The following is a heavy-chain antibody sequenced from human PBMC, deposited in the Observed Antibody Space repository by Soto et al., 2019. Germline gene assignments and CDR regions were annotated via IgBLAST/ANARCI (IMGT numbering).Heavy chain of an antibody. D-gene: IGHD4-17*01. CDR1: GFTFSSYA. V-gene: IGHV3-23*01. Sequence: EVQLLESGGGLVQPGGSLRLSCAASGFTFSSYAMSWVRQAPGKGLEWVSVISGSGGSTYSADSVKGRVTISRDNSKNTVYLQMNSLRAEDTAVYYCAKRTVGWYFDLWGRGTLVTVSS. CDR3: AKRTVGWYFDL. CDR2: ISGSGGST. J-gene: IGHJ2*01.